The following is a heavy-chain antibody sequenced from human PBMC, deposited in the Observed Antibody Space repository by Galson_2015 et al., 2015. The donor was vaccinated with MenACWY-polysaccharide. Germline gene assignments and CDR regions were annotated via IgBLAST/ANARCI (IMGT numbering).Heavy chain of an antibody. CDR2: ISCGGGT. V-gene: IGHV4-31*03. D-gene: IGHD3-16*01. Sequence: TLSLTCTVSGDSITSGGYFWSWIRRHPGEGLEWIASISCGGGTYYNPSLKSRVTISEDTPNNQFSLKLNSVTAADTAVYYCARGGRAVSNRNWFDPWGQGTLLTVSS. CDR1: GDSITSGGYF. CDR3: ARGGRAVSNRNWFDP. J-gene: IGHJ5*02.